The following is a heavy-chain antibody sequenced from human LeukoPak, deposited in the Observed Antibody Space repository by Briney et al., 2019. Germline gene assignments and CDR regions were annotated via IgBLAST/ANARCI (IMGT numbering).Heavy chain of an antibody. CDR3: ARGNVDTAMVDDFDY. Sequence: ASVKVSCXASGYTFTSYDINWVRQATGQGLEWMGWMNPNSGNTGYAQKFQGRVTITRNTSISTAYMELSSLRSEDTAVYYCARGNVDTAMVDDFDYWGQGTLVTVSS. CDR2: MNPNSGNT. V-gene: IGHV1-8*03. CDR1: GYTFTSYD. D-gene: IGHD5-18*01. J-gene: IGHJ4*02.